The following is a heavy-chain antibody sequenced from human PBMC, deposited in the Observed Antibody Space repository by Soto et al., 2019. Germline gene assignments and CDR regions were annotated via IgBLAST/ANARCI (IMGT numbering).Heavy chain of an antibody. CDR1: GYTFIRSA. J-gene: IGHJ4*02. Sequence: ASVKVSCKASGYTFIRSAMHWVRQAPGQRLEWMGWINVANGNTKYSQKFQGRVTITRDTSASTAYMELSSLRSEDTAVYYCARDLGGWPDYWGQGTLVTVPQ. D-gene: IGHD2-15*01. CDR2: INVANGNT. CDR3: ARDLGGWPDY. V-gene: IGHV1-3*01.